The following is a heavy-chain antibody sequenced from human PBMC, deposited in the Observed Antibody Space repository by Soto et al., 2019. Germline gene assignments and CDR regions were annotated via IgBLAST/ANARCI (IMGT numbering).Heavy chain of an antibody. CDR2: ISGSAATT. V-gene: IGHV3-23*01. CDR1: GFTFRSYA. Sequence: EVQLLESGGGLVQPGGSLRLSCAASGFTFRSYAMSWVRQAPGKGLEWVSAISGSAATTFYADSVKGRFTVSRDNSKNTLYLQMNSLRAEDTAVYYCARGPRYCSGYSCDYYMDVWGKGTTVTVSS. D-gene: IGHD2-15*01. CDR3: ARGPRYCSGYSCDYYMDV. J-gene: IGHJ6*03.